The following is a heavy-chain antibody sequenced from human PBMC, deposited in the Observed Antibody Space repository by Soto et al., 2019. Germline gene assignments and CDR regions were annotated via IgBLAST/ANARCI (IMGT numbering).Heavy chain of an antibody. CDR2: IDWDDDK. D-gene: IGHD6-19*01. J-gene: IGHJ6*02. V-gene: IGHV2-70*01. CDR3: ARGNSSGWPYYYGMDI. CDR1: GFSLSTSGMC. Sequence: SGPTLVNPTQTLTLTCTFSGFSLSTSGMCVSWIRQPPGKALEWLALIDWDDDKYYSTSLKTRLTISKDTSKNQVVLTMTNMDPVDTATYYCARGNSSGWPYYYGMDIWGQGTTVTVSS.